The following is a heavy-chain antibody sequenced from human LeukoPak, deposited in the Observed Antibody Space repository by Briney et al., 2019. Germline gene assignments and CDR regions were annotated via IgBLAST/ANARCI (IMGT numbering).Heavy chain of an antibody. Sequence: ASVKVSCKASGYTFTSYGISWVRQAPGQGLEWMGWISAYNGNTNYAQKLQGRVTMTTDTSTSTAYMELRSLRSDDTAVYYCARESTEGGLLAIFDYWGQGTLVTVSS. D-gene: IGHD1-26*01. CDR3: ARESTEGGLLAIFDY. V-gene: IGHV1-18*01. CDR2: ISAYNGNT. J-gene: IGHJ4*02. CDR1: GYTFTSYG.